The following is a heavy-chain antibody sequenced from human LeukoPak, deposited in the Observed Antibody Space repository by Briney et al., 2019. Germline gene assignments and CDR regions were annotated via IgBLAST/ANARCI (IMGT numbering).Heavy chain of an antibody. CDR1: GGSFSGYY. V-gene: IGHV4-34*01. CDR3: ARAEVTTGVDY. D-gene: IGHD4-17*01. CDR2: INHSGST. J-gene: IGHJ4*02. Sequence: PSETLSLTCAVYGGSFSGYYWSWIRQPPGKGLEWIGEINHSGSTNYNPSLKSRVTISVDTSKNQFSLKLSSVTAADTAVYYCARAEVTTGVDYWGQGNLVTVSS.